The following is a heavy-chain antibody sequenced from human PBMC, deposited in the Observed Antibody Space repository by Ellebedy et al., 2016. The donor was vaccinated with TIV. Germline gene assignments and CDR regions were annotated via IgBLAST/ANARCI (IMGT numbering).Heavy chain of an antibody. CDR3: TRDRDWYFDL. D-gene: IGHD3-10*01. CDR1: GFTFSDHY. CDR2: IRSKAYGGTT. V-gene: IGHV3-49*04. Sequence: GESLKISCAVSGFTFSDHYMNWVRQAPGKGLEWVGFIRSKAYGGTTEYAASVRGRFTISRDDSKSIAYLQMNSLKTEDTAVYFCTRDRDWYFDLWGRGTLVTVSS. J-gene: IGHJ2*01.